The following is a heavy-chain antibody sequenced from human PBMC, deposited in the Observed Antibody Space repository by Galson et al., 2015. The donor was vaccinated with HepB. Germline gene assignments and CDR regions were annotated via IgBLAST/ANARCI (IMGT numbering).Heavy chain of an antibody. D-gene: IGHD4-17*01. CDR1: GYTFTGYY. V-gene: IGHV1-2*06. CDR3: ARDAHYGDTQEGAFDI. J-gene: IGHJ3*02. Sequence: SVKVSCKASGYTFTGYYMHWVRQAPGQGLEWMGRINPNSGGTNYAQKFQGRVTMTRDTSISTAYMELSRLRSDDTAVYYCARDAHYGDTQEGAFDIWGQGTMVTVSS. CDR2: INPNSGGT.